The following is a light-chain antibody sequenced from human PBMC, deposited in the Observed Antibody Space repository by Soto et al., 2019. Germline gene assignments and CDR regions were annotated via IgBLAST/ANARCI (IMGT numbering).Light chain of an antibody. CDR3: NSYTSSSTYV. V-gene: IGLV2-18*02. CDR2: EVS. Sequence: QSALTQPPSVSGSPGQSVTISCTGTSSDIGSYNHVCWYQQAPGTAPKLMIYEVSNRPSGVPDRFSGSKSGNTASLTISGLKAEDEADYYCNSYTSSSTYVFGTGTKV. CDR1: SSDIGSYNH. J-gene: IGLJ1*01.